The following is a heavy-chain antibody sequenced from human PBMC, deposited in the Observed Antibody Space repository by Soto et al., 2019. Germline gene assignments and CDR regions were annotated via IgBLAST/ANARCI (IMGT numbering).Heavy chain of an antibody. Sequence: QVQLVQSGAEVKKPGASVKVSCKASGYTFTSYYMHWVRQAPGQGLEWMGIINPSGGSTSYAQKFEGRVTMNRDTSTSTVYMELSSLRSEDTAVYYCARDARPSKVGATTPYYYYGMDVWGQGTTVTVSS. CDR3: ARDARPSKVGATTPYYYYGMDV. J-gene: IGHJ6*02. CDR2: INPSGGST. V-gene: IGHV1-46*03. CDR1: GYTFTSYY. D-gene: IGHD1-26*01.